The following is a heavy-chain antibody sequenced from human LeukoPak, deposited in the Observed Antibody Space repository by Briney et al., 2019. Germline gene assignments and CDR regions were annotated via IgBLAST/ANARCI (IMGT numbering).Heavy chain of an antibody. CDR3: ARGPGLRLGWFDP. D-gene: IGHD5-12*01. V-gene: IGHV3-48*01. CDR1: GFTFSSYS. J-gene: IGHJ5*02. CDR2: ISSSSSTI. Sequence: PGGSLRLSCAASGFTFSSYSMNWVRQAPGKGLEWVSYISSSSSTIYYADSVKGRFTISRDNAKNSLYLQMNSLRAEDTAVYYCARGPGLRLGWFDPWGQGTLVTVSS.